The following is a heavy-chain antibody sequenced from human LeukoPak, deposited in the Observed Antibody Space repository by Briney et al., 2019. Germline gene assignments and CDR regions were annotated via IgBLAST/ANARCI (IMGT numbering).Heavy chain of an antibody. Sequence: PGGSLRLSCVASGFTFRSYWMHWVRQAPGKGLVWVSRIKTDGSSTTYADSVKGRFTISRDNAKNTLYLQMNSLRVEDTAVYYCAKTSKYFDYWGQGTLVTVSS. CDR2: IKTDGSST. J-gene: IGHJ4*02. CDR1: GFTFRSYW. V-gene: IGHV3-74*01. CDR3: AKTSKYFDY.